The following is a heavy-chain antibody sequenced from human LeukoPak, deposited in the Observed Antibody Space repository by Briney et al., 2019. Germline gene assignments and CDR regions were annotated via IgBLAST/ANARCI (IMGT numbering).Heavy chain of an antibody. D-gene: IGHD1-14*01. CDR3: ARGGTTWHGFDS. J-gene: IGHJ4*02. CDR2: TSDAGAIT. CDR1: GFTFSSYA. V-gene: IGHV3-23*01. Sequence: GSLRLSCAAPGFTFSSYAMSWVRQAPGKGLEWVSGTSDAGAITYYADSVKGRFTISRSQSTNTLYLQMDSLRAEDTSLYYCARGGTTWHGFDSWGQGTLVTVSS.